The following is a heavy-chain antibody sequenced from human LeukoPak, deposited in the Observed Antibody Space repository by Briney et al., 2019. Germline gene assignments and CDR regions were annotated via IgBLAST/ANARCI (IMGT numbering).Heavy chain of an antibody. D-gene: IGHD3-10*01. J-gene: IGHJ4*02. V-gene: IGHV3-48*01. CDR3: ARVLVRGAVGD. Sequence: GGSLRLSCAASGFTFSSYAMSWVRQAPGKGLEWVSSISSSSSTIYYADSVKGRFAISRDNAKNSLYLQMNSLRAEDTAVYYCARVLVRGAVGDWGQGTLVTVSS. CDR2: ISSSSSTI. CDR1: GFTFSSYA.